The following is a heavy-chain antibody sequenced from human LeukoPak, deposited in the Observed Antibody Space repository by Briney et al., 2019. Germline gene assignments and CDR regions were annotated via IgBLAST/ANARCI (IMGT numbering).Heavy chain of an antibody. D-gene: IGHD2-15*01. CDR3: ARACSGGSCYSDNWFDP. CDR2: FNPNSGDT. J-gene: IGHJ5*02. CDR1: GYTFTGYY. Sequence: ASVKVSCKASGYTFTGYYMHWVRQAPGQGLEWMGRFNPNSGDTNYTQKFQCRVTMIRDTSISTAYMELSRLRSDDTAVYYFARACSGGSCYSDNWFDPWGQGTLVTVSS. V-gene: IGHV1-2*06.